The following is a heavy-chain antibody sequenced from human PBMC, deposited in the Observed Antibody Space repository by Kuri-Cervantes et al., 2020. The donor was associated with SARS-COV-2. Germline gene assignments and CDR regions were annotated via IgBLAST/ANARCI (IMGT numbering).Heavy chain of an antibody. D-gene: IGHD6-13*01. CDR1: GFTFSSYG. J-gene: IGHJ6*03. CDR3: AKIRAAAGTPDYYYMDV. V-gene: IGHV3-30*02. Sequence: GGSLRLSCAASGFTFSSYGMHWVRQAPGKGLEWVAFIRYDGSNKYYADSVKGRFTISRDNSKNTLYLQMNSLRAEDTAVYYCAKIRAAAGTPDYYYMDVWGKGTTVTVSS. CDR2: IRYDGSNK.